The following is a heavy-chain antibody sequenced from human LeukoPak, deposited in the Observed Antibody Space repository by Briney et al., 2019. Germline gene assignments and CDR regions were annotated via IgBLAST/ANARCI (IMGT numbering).Heavy chain of an antibody. J-gene: IGHJ4*02. D-gene: IGHD6-13*01. CDR3: ARGGSRGGNYFDY. CDR1: GGTFSRYA. CDR2: IIPIFGTA. V-gene: IGHV1-69*05. Sequence: SVKVSCKASGGTFSRYAISWVRQAPGQGLEWMGRIIPIFGTANYAQKFQGRVTITTDESTSTAYMELSSLRSEDTAVYYCARGGSRGGNYFDYWGQGTLVTVSS.